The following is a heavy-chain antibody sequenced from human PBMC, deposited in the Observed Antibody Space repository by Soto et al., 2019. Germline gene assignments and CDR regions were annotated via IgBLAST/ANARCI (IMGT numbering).Heavy chain of an antibody. CDR3: ARGPSYMWGSYDRYYYMDS. V-gene: IGHV4-4*02. CDR2: IYHSGST. Sequence: SETLSLTCAVSSGSISSSNWWSWVRQPPGKGLEWIGEIYHSGSTNYNPSLKSRVTISVDKSKNQFSLKLSSVTAADTAVYYCARGPSYMWGSYDRYYYMDSWGKGTTVTVAS. CDR1: SGSISSSNW. J-gene: IGHJ6*03. D-gene: IGHD3-16*01.